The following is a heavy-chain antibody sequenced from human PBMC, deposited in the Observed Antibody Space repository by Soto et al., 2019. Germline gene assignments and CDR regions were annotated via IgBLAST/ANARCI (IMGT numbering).Heavy chain of an antibody. V-gene: IGHV1-46*03. CDR2: INPSGGST. J-gene: IGHJ6*02. Sequence: GASVKVSCKASGYTFTSYYMHWVRQSPGQGLEWMGIINPSGGSTSYAQKFQGRVTMTRDTSTSTVYMELSSLRSEDTAVYYCARDVTTLGAFGGFDYYYYYGMDVWGQGTTVTVSS. CDR3: ARDVTTLGAFGGFDYYYYYGMDV. CDR1: GYTFTSYY. D-gene: IGHD3-10*01.